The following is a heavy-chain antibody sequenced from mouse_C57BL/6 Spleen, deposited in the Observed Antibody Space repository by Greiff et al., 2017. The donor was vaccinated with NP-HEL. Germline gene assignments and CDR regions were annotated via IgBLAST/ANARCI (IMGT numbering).Heavy chain of an antibody. CDR1: GYSFTSYY. J-gene: IGHJ1*03. CDR2: IYPGSGNT. CDR3: ASWDDWYFDV. V-gene: IGHV1-66*01. D-gene: IGHD4-1*01. Sequence: QVQLQQSGPELVKPGASVKISCKASGYSFTSYYIHWVKQRPGQGLEWIGWIYPGSGNTKYNEKFKGKATLTADTSSSTAYMQLSSLTSEDSAVYYCASWDDWYFDVWGTGTTVTVSS.